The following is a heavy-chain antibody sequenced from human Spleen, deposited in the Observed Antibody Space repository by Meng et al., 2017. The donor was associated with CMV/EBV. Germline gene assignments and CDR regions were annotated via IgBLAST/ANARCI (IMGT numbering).Heavy chain of an antibody. D-gene: IGHD1-14*01. CDR3: AHLPGD. CDR1: GFSLSTVGVG. CDR2: IYWDDDK. J-gene: IGHJ4*02. V-gene: IGHV2-5*02. Sequence: QITLKESGPTLVKLTQTLTLTCTFSGFSLSTVGVGVSWIRQPPGKALEWLALIYWDDDKYYIPSLQSRLTVTKDTSNNQVVLTLTNVDPVDTATYYCAHLPGDWGQGTLVTVSS.